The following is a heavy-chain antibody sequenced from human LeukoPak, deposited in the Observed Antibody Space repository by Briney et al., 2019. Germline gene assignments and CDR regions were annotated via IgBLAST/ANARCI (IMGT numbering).Heavy chain of an antibody. CDR1: GFTFSSYA. V-gene: IGHV3-23*01. J-gene: IGHJ4*02. CDR2: ISGSGGST. CDR3: AGPHLPHFDY. Sequence: GGSLRLSCAASGFTFSSYAMSWVRQAPGMGLEWVSAISGSGGSTYYADSVKGRFTISRDNSKNTLYLQMNSLRAEDTAVYYCAGPHLPHFDYWGQGTLVTVSS. D-gene: IGHD5/OR15-5a*01.